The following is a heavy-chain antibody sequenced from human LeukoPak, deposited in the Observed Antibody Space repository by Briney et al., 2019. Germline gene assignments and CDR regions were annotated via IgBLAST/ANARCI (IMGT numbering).Heavy chain of an antibody. V-gene: IGHV4-59*01. J-gene: IGHJ6*02. Sequence: SETLSLTCTVSGGSISSYYWSWIRQPPGKGLEWIGYIYYGGSTNYNPSLKSRVTISVDTSKNQFSLKLSSVTAADTAVYYCARGYYDSSGYYFYYYYYGMDVWGQGTTVTVSS. D-gene: IGHD3-22*01. CDR3: ARGYYDSSGYYFYYYYYGMDV. CDR1: GGSISSYY. CDR2: IYYGGST.